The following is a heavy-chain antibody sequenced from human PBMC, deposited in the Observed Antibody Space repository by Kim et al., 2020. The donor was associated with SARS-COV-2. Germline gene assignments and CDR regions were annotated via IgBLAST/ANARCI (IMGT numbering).Heavy chain of an antibody. D-gene: IGHD2-21*02. J-gene: IGHJ4*02. V-gene: IGHV4-61*02. Sequence: SETLSLTCTVSGGSVTSGRFYWTWIRRPAGKEPEWIGRIHTSGSTNYNPSLNSRVTVSMDTSKNEFSLELSSVTAADTAVYHCARDNNGDFFDYWGQGTLVTVSS. CDR1: GGSVTSGRFY. CDR3: ARDNNGDFFDY. CDR2: IHTSGST.